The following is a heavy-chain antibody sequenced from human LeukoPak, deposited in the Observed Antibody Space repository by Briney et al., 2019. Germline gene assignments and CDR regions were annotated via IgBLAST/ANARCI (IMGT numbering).Heavy chain of an antibody. J-gene: IGHJ4*02. D-gene: IGHD4-11*01. CDR3: ARRGPGDYSYYIFDY. Sequence: GESLKISCKGSGYSFTSYWIGWVRQMPGKGLEWMGIIYPGDSDTTYSPSFQGQVTISADKSISTAYLQWSSPKASDTAMYYCARRGPGDYSYYIFDYWGQGTLVTVSS. CDR2: IYPGDSDT. V-gene: IGHV5-51*01. CDR1: GYSFTSYW.